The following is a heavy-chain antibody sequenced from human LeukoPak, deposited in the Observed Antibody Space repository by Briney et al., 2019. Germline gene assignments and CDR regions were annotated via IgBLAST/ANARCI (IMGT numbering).Heavy chain of an antibody. CDR3: ARESGFMMVGEINADNWFDP. Sequence: PGKSLRLSCSGAGFTFRDSAFHWVRRAPGKGLEWVAVISDDGTKRFCADSVKGRFTISRDNSKDTLYLHMKNLRPEDSAVYYCARESGFMMVGEINADNWFDPWGQGTPVTVSS. V-gene: IGHV3-30*04. CDR1: GFTFRDSA. CDR2: ISDDGTKR. D-gene: IGHD3-3*01. J-gene: IGHJ5*02.